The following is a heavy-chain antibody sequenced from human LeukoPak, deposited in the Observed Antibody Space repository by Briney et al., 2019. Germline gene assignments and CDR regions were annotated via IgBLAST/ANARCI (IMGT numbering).Heavy chain of an antibody. CDR2: ISFSSTTI. J-gene: IGHJ4*02. CDR3: ARASYDNSGYYSGAGARADY. V-gene: IGHV3-48*01. CDR1: GSTFSSYS. Sequence: GGSLRLSCAASGSTFSSYSMNWVRQAPGKGLEWISYISFSSTTIYYAGSVQGRFTISRDNAKNSLYLQMNSLRAEDTAVYYCARASYDNSGYYSGAGARADYWGQGTLVTVSS. D-gene: IGHD3-22*01.